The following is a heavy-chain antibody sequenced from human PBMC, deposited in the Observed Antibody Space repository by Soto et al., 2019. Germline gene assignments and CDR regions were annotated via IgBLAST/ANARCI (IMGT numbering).Heavy chain of an antibody. V-gene: IGHV1-2*02. D-gene: IGHD2-15*01. J-gene: IGHJ6*02. Sequence: QVQLVQSGSEVKKPGASVTVSCKASGYPFTGYYIHWVRQAPGQGPEWMGWVSPKTGETNYVQKFQGRFTMTPETSTSTAYLELTRLRSDDTAVYYCARRPMWRQVAQDYGMDVWGHGTTVTVS. CDR1: GYPFTGYY. CDR2: VSPKTGET. CDR3: ARRPMWRQVAQDYGMDV.